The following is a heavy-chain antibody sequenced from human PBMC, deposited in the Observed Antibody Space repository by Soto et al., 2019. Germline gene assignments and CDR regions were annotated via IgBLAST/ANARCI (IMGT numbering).Heavy chain of an antibody. CDR3: ARTSASGRYFPFDY. D-gene: IGHD3-10*01. V-gene: IGHV2-5*02. J-gene: IGHJ4*02. CDR2: IYWDDDK. CDR1: GFSLSTSGLG. Sequence: QITLKESGPPLVKPTQTLTLTCTFSGFSLSTSGLGVGWVRQPPGKALEWLALIYWDDDKRYSPSLKSRLTITKDTSKNQVVLTMTKMDPVDTATYYCARTSASGRYFPFDYWGQGTLVTVSS.